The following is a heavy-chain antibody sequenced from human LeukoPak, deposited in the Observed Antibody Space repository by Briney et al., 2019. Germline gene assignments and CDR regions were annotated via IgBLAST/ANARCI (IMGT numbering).Heavy chain of an antibody. CDR1: GLTFSNYI. V-gene: IGHV3-21*01. J-gene: IGHJ5*02. D-gene: IGHD3-10*01. CDR2: ISSSSSYI. CDR3: ARVWVVRGVIDWFDP. Sequence: GGSLRLSCAASGLTFSNYIMNWVRQAPGKGLEWVSSISSSSSYIYYADSVKGRFTISRDNAKNSLYLQMNSLRAEDTAVYYCARVWVVRGVIDWFDPWGQGTLVTVSS.